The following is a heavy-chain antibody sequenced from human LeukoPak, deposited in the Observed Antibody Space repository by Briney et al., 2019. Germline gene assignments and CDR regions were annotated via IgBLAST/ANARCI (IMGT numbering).Heavy chain of an antibody. J-gene: IGHJ4*02. D-gene: IGHD6-19*01. Sequence: SETLSLTCAVYGGSFSGYYWSWIRRPPGKGLEWIGNIYYSGSTNYNPSLKSRVTISVDTSKNQFSLKLNSVTAADTAVYFCARGSSDWLFDYWGQGTLVTVSS. CDR2: IYYSGST. CDR1: GGSFSGYY. CDR3: ARGSSDWLFDY. V-gene: IGHV4-59*01.